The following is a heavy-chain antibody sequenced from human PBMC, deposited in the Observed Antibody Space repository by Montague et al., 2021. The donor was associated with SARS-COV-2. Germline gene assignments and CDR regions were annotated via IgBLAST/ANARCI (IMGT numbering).Heavy chain of an antibody. D-gene: IGHD2-15*01. CDR3: ARITEVVSFDF. CDR2: T. J-gene: IGHJ4*02. Sequence: TNYNPSLKSRVTISIDTPKSRFSLNLRSVTAADTAVYFCARITEVVSFDFWGQGTLVSGS. V-gene: IGHV4-61*03.